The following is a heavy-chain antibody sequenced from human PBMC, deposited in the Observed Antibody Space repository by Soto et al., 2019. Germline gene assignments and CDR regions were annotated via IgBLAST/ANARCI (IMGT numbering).Heavy chain of an antibody. CDR1: GGTFSSYA. J-gene: IGHJ6*02. Sequence: ASVKVPCKASGGTFSSYAISWVRQAPGQGLEWMGGIIPIFGTANYAQKFQGRVTITADESTSTAYMELSSLRSEDTAVYYCARDSSSGWGAYYYGMDVWGQGTTVTVSS. D-gene: IGHD6-19*01. CDR3: ARDSSSGWGAYYYGMDV. CDR2: IIPIFGTA. V-gene: IGHV1-69*13.